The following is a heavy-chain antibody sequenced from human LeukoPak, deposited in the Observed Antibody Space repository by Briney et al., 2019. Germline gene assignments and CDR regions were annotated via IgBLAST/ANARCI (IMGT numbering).Heavy chain of an antibody. Sequence: GGSLRLSCAASGFTFSDYYMSWIRQAPGKGLEWVANIKQDGSEKYYVDSVKGRFTISRDNAKNSLYLQMNSLRAEDTAVYYCARDGDYLTYFDYWGQGTLVTVSS. CDR2: IKQDGSEK. V-gene: IGHV3-7*01. CDR1: GFTFSDYY. D-gene: IGHD4-17*01. CDR3: ARDGDYLTYFDY. J-gene: IGHJ4*02.